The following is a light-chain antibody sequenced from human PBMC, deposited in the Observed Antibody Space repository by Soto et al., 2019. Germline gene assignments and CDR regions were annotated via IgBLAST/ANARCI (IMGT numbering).Light chain of an antibody. V-gene: IGLV2-8*01. CDR2: EVN. CDR1: SSDVGGYNY. CDR3: NSYPGWIYV. Sequence: QSALTQPPSASGSPGPSVTISCTGTSSDVGGYNYVSWYQHHPGKAPKLMLFEVNKRPSGVPDRFSGSKFGNTASLTVSGLQAEDEADYYCNSYPGWIYVFGTGTKLTVL. J-gene: IGLJ1*01.